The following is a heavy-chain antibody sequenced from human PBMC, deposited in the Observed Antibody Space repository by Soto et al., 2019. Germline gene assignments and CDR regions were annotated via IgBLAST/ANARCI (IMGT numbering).Heavy chain of an antibody. CDR2: IYYSGST. D-gene: IGHD3-3*01. CDR1: GGSISSSSYY. J-gene: IGHJ4*02. V-gene: IGHV4-39*01. Sequence: SETLSLTCTVSGGSISSSSYYWGWIRQPPGKGLEWIGSIYYSGSTYYNPSLKSRVTISVDTSKNQFSLKLSSVTAADTAVYYCARHRVTIFGVVIMREVDYWGQGTLVTVSS. CDR3: ARHRVTIFGVVIMREVDY.